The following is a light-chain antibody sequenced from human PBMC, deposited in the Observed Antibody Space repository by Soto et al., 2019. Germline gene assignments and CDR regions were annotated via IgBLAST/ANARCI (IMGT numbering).Light chain of an antibody. J-gene: IGLJ1*01. CDR2: EVS. CDR1: SSDVGGYNY. Sequence: QSVLTQPASVSGSPGQSITISCTGTSSDVGGYNYVSWYQQHPGKAPKLMIYEVSNRPSGVSNRFSASKSGNTASLTISGLQAEDEADYYCTSYTSSITYVFGTGTKVTVL. CDR3: TSYTSSITYV. V-gene: IGLV2-14*01.